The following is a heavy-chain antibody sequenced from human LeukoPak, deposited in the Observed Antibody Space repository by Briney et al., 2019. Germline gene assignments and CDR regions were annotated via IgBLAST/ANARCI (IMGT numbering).Heavy chain of an antibody. CDR2: INHSGST. D-gene: IGHD1-7*01. Sequence: SETLSLTCAVYGGSFSGYYWSWIHQPPGKGLEWIGEINHSGSTNYNPSLKSRVTISVDTSKNQFSLKLSSVTAADTAVYYCARELYYYMDVWGKGTTVTVSS. CDR3: ARELYYYMDV. CDR1: GGSFSGYY. J-gene: IGHJ6*03. V-gene: IGHV4-34*01.